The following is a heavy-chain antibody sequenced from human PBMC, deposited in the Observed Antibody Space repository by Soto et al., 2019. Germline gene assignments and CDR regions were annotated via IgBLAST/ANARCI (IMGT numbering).Heavy chain of an antibody. Sequence: GGSLRLSCAASGFTFSSYAMSWVRQAPGKGLEWVSAISGSGGSTYYADSVKGRFTISRDNSKNTLYLQMNSLRAEDTAVYYCAKDDPDFWSGLNWFDPWGQGTLVTVSS. J-gene: IGHJ5*02. V-gene: IGHV3-23*01. CDR3: AKDDPDFWSGLNWFDP. D-gene: IGHD3-3*01. CDR1: GFTFSSYA. CDR2: ISGSGGST.